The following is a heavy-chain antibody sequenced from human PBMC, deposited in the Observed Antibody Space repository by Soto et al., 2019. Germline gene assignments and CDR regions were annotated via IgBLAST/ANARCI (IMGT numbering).Heavy chain of an antibody. D-gene: IGHD3-3*01. CDR2: IYNGGST. Sequence: QVQLQESGPGLVKPSETLSLTCTVSGDSVSSVGFHWAWLRRPPGKGLEWIGYIYNGGSTYYRPSHDSRMHMSLYVTRNHYSLKLTSLTAADTAVYFCARAPLGLDTISDFDYWGQGKLVTVSS. CDR3: ARAPLGLDTISDFDY. CDR1: GDSVSSVGFH. J-gene: IGHJ4*02. V-gene: IGHV4-30-4*01.